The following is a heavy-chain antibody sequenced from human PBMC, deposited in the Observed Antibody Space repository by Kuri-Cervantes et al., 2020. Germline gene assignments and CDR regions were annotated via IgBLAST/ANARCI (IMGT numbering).Heavy chain of an antibody. CDR1: GFTFSSYE. D-gene: IGHD2-15*01. V-gene: IGHV3-48*03. J-gene: IGHJ4*02. CDR2: ISSSGSTI. Sequence: GGSLRLSCAASGFTFSSYEMNWVRQAPGKGLEWVSYISSSGSTIYYADSVRGRFTISRDNAKNSLYLQMNSLRAEDTAVYYCAQGHCSGGSCPISYFDYWGQGTLVTVSS. CDR3: AQGHCSGGSCPISYFDY.